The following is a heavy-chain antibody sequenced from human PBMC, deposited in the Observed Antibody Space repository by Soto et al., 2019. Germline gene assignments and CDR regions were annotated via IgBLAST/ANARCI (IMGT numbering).Heavy chain of an antibody. Sequence: SETLSLTCTVSGGYISSYDWRWIRKPPGKGLEWIGYIYYSGSTNYNPSLKSRVTISVDTSKNQFSLKLSSVTAADTAVYYCARGDILTGYYWFDPWGQGTLVTVSS. CDR1: GGYISSYD. J-gene: IGHJ5*02. CDR2: IYYSGST. V-gene: IGHV4-59*01. CDR3: ARGDILTGYYWFDP. D-gene: IGHD3-9*01.